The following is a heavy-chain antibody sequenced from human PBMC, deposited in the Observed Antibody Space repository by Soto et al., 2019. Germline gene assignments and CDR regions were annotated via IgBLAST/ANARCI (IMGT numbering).Heavy chain of an antibody. CDR2: ISAYNGDT. V-gene: IGHV1-18*04. CDR1: GYTFTSFG. CDR3: ARDQEYSTSGLYWFDL. D-gene: IGHD6-6*01. Sequence: ASVKVSCKASGYTFTSFGVTWVRQAPGQDLEWMGWISAYNGDTNYAPRLQGRVTMTTDTSTTTVYMELKNLKSDDTAVYYCARDQEYSTSGLYWFDLWGQGTLVTVSS. J-gene: IGHJ5*02.